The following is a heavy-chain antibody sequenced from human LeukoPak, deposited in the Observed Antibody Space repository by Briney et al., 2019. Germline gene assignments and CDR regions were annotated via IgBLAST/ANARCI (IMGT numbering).Heavy chain of an antibody. Sequence: SETLSLTCTVSGSSISNYYWTWIRQPAGKGLEWIGRIYTSGGTNYNPSHKTRVTMSVDTSKNQVSLKLSSVTAADTAMYYCARAAEYTSGWYLFDYWGQGILVTVSA. CDR2: IYTSGGT. CDR3: ARAAEYTSGWYLFDY. V-gene: IGHV4-4*07. CDR1: GSSISNYY. D-gene: IGHD6-19*01. J-gene: IGHJ4*02.